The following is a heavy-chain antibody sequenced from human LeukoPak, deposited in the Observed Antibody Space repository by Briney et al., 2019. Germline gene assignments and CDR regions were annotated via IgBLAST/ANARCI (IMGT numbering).Heavy chain of an antibody. D-gene: IGHD3-22*01. CDR1: GDSISGYY. CDR3: ARATYYYDSSGYWVDV. J-gene: IGHJ6*02. Sequence: PSETLSLTCTVSGDSISGYYWSWIRQPPGKGLEWIGYIYYRGSTNYNPSLKSRVTISVDTYKNQFSLKLSSVPAADTAVYYCARATYYYDSSGYWVDVWGQGTTVTVSS. V-gene: IGHV4-59*01. CDR2: IYYRGST.